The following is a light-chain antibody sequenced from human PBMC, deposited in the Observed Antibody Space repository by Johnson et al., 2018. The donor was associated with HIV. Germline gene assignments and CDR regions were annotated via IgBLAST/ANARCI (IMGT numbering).Light chain of an antibody. CDR2: DNN. J-gene: IGLJ1*01. CDR3: GTWDSSLSACV. V-gene: IGLV1-51*01. Sequence: QPVLTQPPSVSAAPGQKVTISCSGSNSNIGNNYVSWYQQLPGTAPKLLIYDNNKRPSGIPDRFSGSKSGTSATLGITGLQTGDEADYYCGTWDSSLSACVFGTGTKVTVL. CDR1: NSNIGNNY.